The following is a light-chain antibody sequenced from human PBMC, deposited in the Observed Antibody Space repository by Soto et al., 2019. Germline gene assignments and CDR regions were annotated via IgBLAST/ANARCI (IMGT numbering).Light chain of an antibody. J-gene: IGKJ1*01. CDR3: QQYNNWPQT. V-gene: IGKV3-15*01. CDR1: QSVSSD. CDR2: GAS. Sequence: EIVLTQSPATLSVSPGERATLSCRASQSVSSDLAWYQQKPGQAPRLLMYGASTRATGIPASFSGSGSGTEFTLTISSLQSEDFAIYYCQQYNNWPQTLGQGTKVEI.